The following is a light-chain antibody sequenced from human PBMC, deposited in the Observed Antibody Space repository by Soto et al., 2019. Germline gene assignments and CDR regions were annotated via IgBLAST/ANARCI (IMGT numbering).Light chain of an antibody. CDR2: QAF. Sequence: DIQMTQSPSTLSASVGDRVSITCRASQGIGTSLAWYQQKPGKAPNILIYQAFSLERGVPSRLSGSASGAAFTLTISSLQHEDFATYYCVQYFDYGFSFGGGTRVEIK. J-gene: IGKJ4*01. V-gene: IGKV1-5*03. CDR1: QGIGTS. CDR3: VQYFDYGFS.